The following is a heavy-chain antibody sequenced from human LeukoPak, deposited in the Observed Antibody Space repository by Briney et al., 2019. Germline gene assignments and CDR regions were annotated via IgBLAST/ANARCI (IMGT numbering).Heavy chain of an antibody. CDR1: GFTFSTSS. V-gene: IGHV3-30-3*01. J-gene: IGHJ4*02. CDR2: ISNDGTIK. CDR3: ARRLHTNELTDFDS. Sequence: GGSLRLSCAASGFTFSTSSMHWVRQAPGKGLEWVAVISNDGTIKYYADSMRGRFTISRDNSKNTLFLQMNSLRAEDTAVYFCARRLHTNELTDFDSWGQGTLVTVSS. D-gene: IGHD2-21*01.